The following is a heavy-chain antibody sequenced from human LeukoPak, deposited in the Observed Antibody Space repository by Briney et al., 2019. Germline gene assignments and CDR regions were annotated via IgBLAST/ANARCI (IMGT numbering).Heavy chain of an antibody. CDR2: IYHSGST. J-gene: IGHJ6*03. CDR3: ARSTTVTTWYYYYYMDV. V-gene: IGHV4-4*02. Sequence: SETLSLTCADSGGSISSSKWWSWVRQPPGKGLEWIGEIYHSGSTNYNPSLKSRVTISVDKSKNQFSLKLSSVTAADTAVYYCARSTTVTTWYYYYYMDVWGKGTTVTVSS. CDR1: GGSISSSKW. D-gene: IGHD4-11*01.